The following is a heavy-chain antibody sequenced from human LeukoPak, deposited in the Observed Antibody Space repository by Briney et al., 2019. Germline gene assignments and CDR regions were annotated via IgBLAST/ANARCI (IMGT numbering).Heavy chain of an antibody. V-gene: IGHV1-18*01. CDR2: ISAYNGNT. CDR3: ARDSVYYDCSGARVRYAFDI. D-gene: IGHD3-22*01. CDR1: GYTFTSYG. J-gene: IGHJ3*02. Sequence: GASVKVSCKASGYTFTSYGISWVRQAPGQGLEWMGWISAYNGNTNYAQKLQGRVTMTTDTSTSTAYMELGSLRSDDTAVYYCARDSVYYDCSGARVRYAFDIWGQGTMVTVSS.